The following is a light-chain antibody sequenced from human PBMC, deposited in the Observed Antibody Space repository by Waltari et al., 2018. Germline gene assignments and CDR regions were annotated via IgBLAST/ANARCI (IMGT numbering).Light chain of an antibody. CDR1: QSVSSY. J-gene: IGKJ4*01. V-gene: IGKV3-11*01. CDR2: DAS. CDR3: QQRSNWPPLT. Sequence: DIVLTQSTATLSLSPGERATLSCRASQSVSSYLAWYQQKPGQAPRLLIYDASNRATGIPARFSGSGSGTDFTLTISSLEPEDFAVYYCQQRSNWPPLTFGGGTKVEIK.